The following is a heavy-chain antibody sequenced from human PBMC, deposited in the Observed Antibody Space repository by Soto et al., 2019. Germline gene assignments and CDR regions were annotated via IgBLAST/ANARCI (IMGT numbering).Heavy chain of an antibody. D-gene: IGHD3-10*01. CDR2: IYHTEST. Sequence: QVLLQESGPGLVKPSGTLSLTCAVSGDSISSSFWWSWVRQPPGKGLEWIGEIYHTESTVYNPSLKSRVTISVDKSKNQFSLNLDSVTAADTAVYYCARYDVGTFAYWGRGILVTVSS. CDR1: GDSISSSFW. V-gene: IGHV4-4*02. CDR3: ARYDVGTFAY. J-gene: IGHJ4*01.